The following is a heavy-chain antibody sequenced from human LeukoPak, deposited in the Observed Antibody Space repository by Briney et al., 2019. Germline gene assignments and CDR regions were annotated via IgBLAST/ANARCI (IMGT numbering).Heavy chain of an antibody. V-gene: IGHV5-51*01. D-gene: IGHD1-26*01. CDR2: IYPDDSDT. CDR3: ARRRSGRCDY. J-gene: IGHJ4*02. CDR1: GYTLTNYW. Sequence: GESLKISCKASGYTLTNYWIGWVRQMPRKGLEWMGIIYPDDSDTRYSPSFQGQVTISVDKSISTAYLQWSSLQASDTAMYYCARRRSGRCDYWGQGTLLTVSS.